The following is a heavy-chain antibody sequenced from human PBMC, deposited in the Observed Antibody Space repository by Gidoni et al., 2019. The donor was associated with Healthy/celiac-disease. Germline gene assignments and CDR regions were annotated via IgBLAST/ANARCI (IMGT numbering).Heavy chain of an antibody. J-gene: IGHJ5*02. CDR1: GFTFSSYS. D-gene: IGHD2-8*01. Sequence: EVQLVESGGGLVKPGGSLRLSCAASGFTFSSYSMNWVRQAPGKGLEWVSSISSSSSYIYYADSVKGRFTISRDNAKNSLYLQMNSLRAEDTAVYYCARDFHPYGSMRNWFDPWGQGTLVTVSS. CDR2: ISSSSSYI. CDR3: ARDFHPYGSMRNWFDP. V-gene: IGHV3-21*01.